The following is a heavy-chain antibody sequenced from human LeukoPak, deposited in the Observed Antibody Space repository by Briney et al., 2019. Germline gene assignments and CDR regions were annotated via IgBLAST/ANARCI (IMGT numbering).Heavy chain of an antibody. Sequence: ASVKVSCMASGYTFTSYGISWVRQAPGQGLEWMGWISAYNGNTNYAQKLQGRVTMTTDTSTSTAYMELRSLRSDDTAVYYCARDLRITMVRELARFDYWGQGTLVTVSS. J-gene: IGHJ4*02. CDR1: GYTFTSYG. CDR3: ARDLRITMVRELARFDY. CDR2: ISAYNGNT. V-gene: IGHV1-18*04. D-gene: IGHD3-10*01.